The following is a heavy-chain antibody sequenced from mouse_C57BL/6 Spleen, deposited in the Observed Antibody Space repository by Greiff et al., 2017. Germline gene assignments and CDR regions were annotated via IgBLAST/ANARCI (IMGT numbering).Heavy chain of an antibody. CDR1: GYAFSSSW. CDR3: AAGGWLLRGFAY. CDR2: IYPGDGDP. D-gene: IGHD2-3*01. Sequence: QVQLQQSGPELVKPGASVKISCKASGYAFSSSWMNWVKQRPGKGLEWIGRIYPGDGDPNYNGKFKGKATLTADKSSSTAYMQLSSLTSEDSAVYFCAAGGWLLRGFAYWGQGTLVTVSA. V-gene: IGHV1-82*01. J-gene: IGHJ3*01.